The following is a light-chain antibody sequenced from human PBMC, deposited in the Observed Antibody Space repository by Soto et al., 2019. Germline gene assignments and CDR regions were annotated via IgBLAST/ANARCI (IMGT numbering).Light chain of an antibody. CDR2: RAS. CDR3: HQYGTSVTWT. CDR1: QTISGNY. J-gene: IGKJ1*01. V-gene: IGKV3-20*01. Sequence: EIVLTQSPGTLSWSPGERVTLSCRARQTISGNYLAWYQKKPGQAPRLLIYRASSRAAGIPDRFTGSGSGTGFTLTIARLEPEDSAVYYCHQYGTSVTWTFGQGSKVEI.